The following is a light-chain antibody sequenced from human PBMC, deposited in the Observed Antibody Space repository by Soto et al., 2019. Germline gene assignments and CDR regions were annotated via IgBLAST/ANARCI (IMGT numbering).Light chain of an antibody. J-gene: IGLJ3*02. V-gene: IGLV1-51*01. Sequence: QSALTQPPSVSAAPGQKVTISCSGSSSNIGNNYVSWYRQLPGTAPKLLIYDNDKRPSGIPDRFSGSKSGTSATLGITGLQTGDEADYYCGTWDSSLSALWVFGGGTQLTVL. CDR1: SSNIGNNY. CDR3: GTWDSSLSALWV. CDR2: DND.